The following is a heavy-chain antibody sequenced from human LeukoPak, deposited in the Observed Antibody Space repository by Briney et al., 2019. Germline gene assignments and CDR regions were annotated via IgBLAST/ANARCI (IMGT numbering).Heavy chain of an antibody. V-gene: IGHV4-39*07. D-gene: IGHD2-15*01. Sequence: KPSETLSLTCTVSGGSISSSSYYWGWIRQPPGKGLEWIGSIYYSGSTYYNPSLKSRVTISVDTSKNQFSLKLSSVTAADTAVYYCARAYCSGGSCYSVNLPHYYYMDVWGKGTTVTVSS. CDR3: ARAYCSGGSCYSVNLPHYYYMDV. J-gene: IGHJ6*03. CDR2: IYYSGST. CDR1: GGSISSSSYY.